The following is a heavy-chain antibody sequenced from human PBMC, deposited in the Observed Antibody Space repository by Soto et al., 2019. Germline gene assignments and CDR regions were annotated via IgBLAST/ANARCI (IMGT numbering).Heavy chain of an antibody. Sequence: ASVKVSCKASGYTFTSYGISWVRQAPGQGLERIGWISAYNGNTNYAQKLQGRVTMTTDTFTSTAYMELRSLRSDDTAVYYCSRDFGKYYDILTGYYATGIDYWGQGTLVTVSS. V-gene: IGHV1-18*01. CDR1: GYTFTSYG. CDR3: SRDFGKYYDILTGYYATGIDY. CDR2: ISAYNGNT. D-gene: IGHD3-9*01. J-gene: IGHJ4*02.